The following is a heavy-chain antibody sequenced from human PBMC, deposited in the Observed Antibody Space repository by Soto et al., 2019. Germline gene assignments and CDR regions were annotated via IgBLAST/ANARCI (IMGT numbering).Heavy chain of an antibody. CDR2: IIPILGIA. CDR1: GGTFSSYT. D-gene: IGHD4-17*01. V-gene: IGHV1-69*08. CDR3: ARDNGDYRVVAVDI. Sequence: QVQLVQSGAEVKKPGSSVKVSCKASGGTFSSYTISWVRHAPGQGLEWMGRIIPILGIANYAQKFQGRVTITVDKSTSTAYMEMSSLRSEDTAVYYCARDNGDYRVVAVDIWGQGTKVTVSS. J-gene: IGHJ3*02.